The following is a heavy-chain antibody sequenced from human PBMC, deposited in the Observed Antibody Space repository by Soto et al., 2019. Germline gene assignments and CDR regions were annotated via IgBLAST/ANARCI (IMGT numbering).Heavy chain of an antibody. J-gene: IGHJ6*02. CDR1: GGSVSGERNY. CDR2: IYYTVST. V-gene: IGHV4-61*01. Sequence: PSQTLSVNYTEFGGSVSGERNYWTWIRQTPGKGLEWIGYIYYTVSTNYNPSRKGRVTMSVDTSRDQVSLRLRSVTRADTAVYYCARDQYDFPSGSYYYAMEVWGQGTKVTASS. D-gene: IGHD3-3*01. CDR3: ARDQYDFPSGSYYYAMEV.